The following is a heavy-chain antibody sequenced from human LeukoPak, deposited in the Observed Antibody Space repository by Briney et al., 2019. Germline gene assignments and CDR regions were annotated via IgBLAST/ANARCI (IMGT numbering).Heavy chain of an antibody. V-gene: IGHV4-59*01. J-gene: IGHJ3*02. CDR1: GGSISSYF. CDR3: ARELAERYYYGSSGYYGAFDI. Sequence: SETLSLTCIVSGGSISSYFWSWIRQPPGKGLEWIGYIYYSGSTNYNPSLKSRVTISVDTSKNQFSLKLSSVTAADTAVYYCARELAERYYYGSSGYYGAFDIWGQGTMVTVSS. CDR2: IYYSGST. D-gene: IGHD3-22*01.